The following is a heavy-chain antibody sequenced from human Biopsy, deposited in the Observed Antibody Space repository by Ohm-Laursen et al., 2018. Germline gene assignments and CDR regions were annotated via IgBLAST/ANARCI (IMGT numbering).Heavy chain of an antibody. CDR2: ISGSGGNT. V-gene: IGHV3-23*01. D-gene: IGHD2-2*02. J-gene: IGHJ4*02. Sequence: SLRLSCAASGFTFSDCAMNWVRQAPGKGLEWVSTISGSGGNTYYADSVRGRFTVSRDGSKSTLYLQMSSLSAEDTAFYYCVKGGYCTTSSCYMDLDYWGQGTLVTVSS. CDR1: GFTFSDCA. CDR3: VKGGYCTTSSCYMDLDY.